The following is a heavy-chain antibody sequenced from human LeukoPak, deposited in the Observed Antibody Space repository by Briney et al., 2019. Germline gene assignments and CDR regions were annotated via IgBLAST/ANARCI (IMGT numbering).Heavy chain of an antibody. Sequence: PGGSLRLSCAASGFTVSSNYMSWVRQAPGKGLEWVSVIYSGGSTYYADSVKGRFTISRDNSKNTLYLQLNSLRAEDTAVYYCARDPPPDCSSTSCYDYWGQGTLVTVSS. CDR3: ARDPPPDCSSTSCYDY. V-gene: IGHV3-66*01. D-gene: IGHD2-2*01. CDR1: GFTVSSNY. CDR2: IYSGGST. J-gene: IGHJ4*02.